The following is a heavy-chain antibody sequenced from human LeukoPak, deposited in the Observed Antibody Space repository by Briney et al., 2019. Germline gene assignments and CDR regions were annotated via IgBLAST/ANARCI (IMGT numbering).Heavy chain of an antibody. Sequence: PGGSLRLSCAASGFTFNNYAVMWVRQAQGQGLVWVSAITGGGRTYYADSVKGRFTISRDNSKNTLYLQMNRLRAEDTARYFCARDPNGDYIGAFDFLGQGTVVTVSS. CDR1: GFTFNNYA. CDR3: ARDPNGDYIGAFDF. CDR2: ITGGGRT. D-gene: IGHD4-17*01. V-gene: IGHV3-23*01. J-gene: IGHJ3*01.